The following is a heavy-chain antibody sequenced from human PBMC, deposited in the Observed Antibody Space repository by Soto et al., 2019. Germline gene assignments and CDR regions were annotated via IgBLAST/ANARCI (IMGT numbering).Heavy chain of an antibody. CDR2: IYYTGST. CDR3: ATYASGTYYYFDY. D-gene: IGHD3-10*01. CDR1: GGSISGYY. J-gene: IGHJ4*02. V-gene: IGHV4-59*01. Sequence: SETLSLTCTVSGGSISGYYLSWIRQPPGKGLEWIGYIYYTGSTNYNPSLKSRVTISLDTSKNQFSLRLSSVTAADTAVYYCATYASGTYYYFDYWGQGTLVTVSS.